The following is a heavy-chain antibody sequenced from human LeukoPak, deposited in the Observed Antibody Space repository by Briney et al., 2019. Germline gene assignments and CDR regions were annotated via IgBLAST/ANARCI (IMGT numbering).Heavy chain of an antibody. Sequence: SETLSLTCTVSGGSISSYYWSWIRQPPGKGLEWIGYIYTSGSTNYNPSLKSRVTISVDTSKNQFSLKLSSVTAAATAVYYCARHSRPNTAMDPFDYWGQGTLVTVSS. CDR1: GGSISSYY. V-gene: IGHV4-4*09. J-gene: IGHJ4*02. CDR3: ARHSRPNTAMDPFDY. CDR2: IYTSGST. D-gene: IGHD5-18*01.